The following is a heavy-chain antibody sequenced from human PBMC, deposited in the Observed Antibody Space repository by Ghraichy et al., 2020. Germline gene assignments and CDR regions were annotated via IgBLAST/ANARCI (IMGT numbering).Heavy chain of an antibody. CDR3: TTEGDRQQLVLDY. V-gene: IGHV3-15*01. D-gene: IGHD6-13*01. CDR1: GFTFSNAW. CDR2: IKSKTDGGTT. Sequence: GESLNISCAASGFTFSNAWMSWVRQAPGKGLEWVGRIKSKTDGGTTDCAAPVKGRFTISRDDSKNTLYLQMNSLKTEDTAVYYCTTEGDRQQLVLDYWGQGTLVTVSS. J-gene: IGHJ4*02.